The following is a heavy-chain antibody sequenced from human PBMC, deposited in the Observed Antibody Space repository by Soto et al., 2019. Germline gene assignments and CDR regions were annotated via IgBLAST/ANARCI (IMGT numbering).Heavy chain of an antibody. D-gene: IGHD1-7*01. V-gene: IGHV3-30-3*01. CDR3: ARDGEYNCKYGRLGPYYYSGMDV. J-gene: IGHJ6*02. Sequence: GGSLRLSCAASGFTFSSYAMHWVRQAPGKGLEWVAVISYDGSNKYYADSVKGRFTISRDNSKNTLYLQMNSLRAEDTAVYYCARDGEYNCKYGRLGPYYYSGMDVWGQGTTVTVS. CDR1: GFTFSSYA. CDR2: ISYDGSNK.